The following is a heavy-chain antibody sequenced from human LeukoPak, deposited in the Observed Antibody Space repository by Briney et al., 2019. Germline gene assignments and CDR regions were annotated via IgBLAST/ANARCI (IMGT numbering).Heavy chain of an antibody. J-gene: IGHJ4*02. CDR2: IIPILGIA. D-gene: IGHD2-2*01. V-gene: IGHV1-69*04. Sequence: GASVKVSCKASGGTFSSYAISWVRQAPGQGLEWMGRIIPILGIANYAQKFQGRVTITADKSTSTAYMELSSLRSEDTAVYYCARGPYIRIHRDIVVVPAAIIDYWGQGTLVTVSS. CDR1: GGTFSSYA. CDR3: ARGPYIRIHRDIVVVPAAIIDY.